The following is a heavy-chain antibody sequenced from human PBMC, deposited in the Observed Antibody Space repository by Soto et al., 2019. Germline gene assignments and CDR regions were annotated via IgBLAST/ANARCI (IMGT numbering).Heavy chain of an antibody. CDR3: VQMSSIARRTLFDY. Sequence: PSETLSLTCAVYGGSFSGYYWSCILQPPGKGLASIGDIHHRRSTQYHTSLKSRLTISVDSPKTKFSLKMPSVNAAETAVSYCVQMSSIARRTLFDYWGQGTLVTVSS. D-gene: IGHD6-6*01. J-gene: IGHJ4*02. CDR2: IHHRRST. V-gene: IGHV4-34*01. CDR1: GGSFSGYY.